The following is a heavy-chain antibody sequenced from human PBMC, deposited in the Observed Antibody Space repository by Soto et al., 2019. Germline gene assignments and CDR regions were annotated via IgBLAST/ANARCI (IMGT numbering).Heavy chain of an antibody. CDR1: GGSISSYY. V-gene: IGHV4-59*01. CDR3: ARLGYYYDSSGYSPFDY. D-gene: IGHD3-22*01. J-gene: IGHJ4*02. CDR2: IYYSGST. Sequence: SDTLSLTCTVSGGSISSYYWSWIRQPPGKGLEWIGYIYYSGSTNYNPSLKSRVTISVDTSKNQFSLKLSSVTAADTAVYYCARLGYYYDSSGYSPFDYWGQGTLVTVSS.